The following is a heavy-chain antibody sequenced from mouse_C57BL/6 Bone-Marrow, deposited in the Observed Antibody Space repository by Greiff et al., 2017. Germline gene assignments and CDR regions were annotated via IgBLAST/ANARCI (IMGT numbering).Heavy chain of an antibody. Sequence: EVKLVESGGDLVKPGGSLKLSCAASGFTFSSYGMSWVRQTPDKRLEWVATISSGGSYTYYPDRVKGRFTISRDNAKNTLYLQMSSLKSEDTAMDYCARQEGYGGYAMDYWGQGTSVTVSS. D-gene: IGHD1-1*02. CDR1: GFTFSSYG. J-gene: IGHJ4*01. CDR2: ISSGGSYT. V-gene: IGHV5-6*01. CDR3: ARQEGYGGYAMDY.